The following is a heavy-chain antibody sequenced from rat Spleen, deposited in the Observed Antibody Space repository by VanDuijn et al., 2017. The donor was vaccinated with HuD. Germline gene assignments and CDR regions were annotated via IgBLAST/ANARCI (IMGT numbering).Heavy chain of an antibody. CDR2: ISYDGSST. CDR1: GFTFSDYY. V-gene: IGHV5-29*01. Sequence: EVQLVESDGGLVQPGRSLKLSCAASGFTFSDYYMAWVRQAPTKGLEWVATISYDGSSTYYRDSVKGRFTISRDNAKSTLYLQMDSLRSEDTATYYCARRGRITGFDYWGQGTLVTVSS. J-gene: IGHJ3*01. D-gene: IGHD5-1*01. CDR3: ARRGRITGFDY.